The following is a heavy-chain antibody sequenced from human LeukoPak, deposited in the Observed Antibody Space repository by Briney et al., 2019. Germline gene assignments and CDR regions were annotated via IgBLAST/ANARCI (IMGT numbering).Heavy chain of an antibody. V-gene: IGHV1-18*01. Sequence: ASVKVSCKASGYTFTSYGISWVRQAPGQGLEWMGWISAYNGNTNYAQKLQGRVTMTTDTSTSTAYMELRSLRSDDTAVYYCARDRAVATIGGVDYWGQGTLVTVSS. J-gene: IGHJ4*02. D-gene: IGHD5-12*01. CDR2: ISAYNGNT. CDR1: GYTFTSYG. CDR3: ARDRAVATIGGVDY.